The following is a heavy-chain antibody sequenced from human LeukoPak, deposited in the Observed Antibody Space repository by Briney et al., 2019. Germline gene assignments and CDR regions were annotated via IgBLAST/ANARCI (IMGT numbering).Heavy chain of an antibody. D-gene: IGHD4-23*01. CDR1: GFTFDDYA. CDR2: ISWNSGSI. Sequence: PGGSLRLSCAASGFTFDDYAMHWVRQAPGKGLEWVSGISWNSGSIGYADSVKGRFTISRDNAKNSLYLQMNSLRAEDTALYYCAKDREYSSGGNSGFDYWGQGTLVTVSS. CDR3: AKDREYSSGGNSGFDY. J-gene: IGHJ4*02. V-gene: IGHV3-9*01.